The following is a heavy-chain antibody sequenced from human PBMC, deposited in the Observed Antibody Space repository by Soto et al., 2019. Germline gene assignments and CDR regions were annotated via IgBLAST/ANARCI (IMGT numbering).Heavy chain of an antibody. Sequence: PGESLKISCKGSGFSFTTYWIAWVRQMPGKGLEWMGIIYPGDSDTRYSPSFQGQVTISADKSISTAYLQWSSLKASDTAMYYCARHEGYYGSPAAGLFDYWGQGTLVTVSS. J-gene: IGHJ4*02. CDR3: ARHEGYYGSPAAGLFDY. D-gene: IGHD3-10*01. CDR1: GFSFTTYW. CDR2: IYPGDSDT. V-gene: IGHV5-51*01.